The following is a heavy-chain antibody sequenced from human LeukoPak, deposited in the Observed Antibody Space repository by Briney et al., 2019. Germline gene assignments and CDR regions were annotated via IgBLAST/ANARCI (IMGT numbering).Heavy chain of an antibody. D-gene: IGHD5-18*01. CDR2: IWYDGSNK. Sequence: GRSLRLSCAASGFTFSNYGMHWVRQAQGKGLEWVAVIWYDGSNKYYADSVKGRFTISRDNSKNTLYLQMNSLRGEDTAVYYCAREVLVYTAMVGFDPWGQGTLVTVSS. V-gene: IGHV3-33*01. J-gene: IGHJ5*02. CDR3: AREVLVYTAMVGFDP. CDR1: GFTFSNYG.